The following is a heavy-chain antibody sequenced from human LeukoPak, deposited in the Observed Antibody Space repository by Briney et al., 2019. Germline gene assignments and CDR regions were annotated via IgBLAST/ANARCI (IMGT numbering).Heavy chain of an antibody. CDR3: ARDTRSSYLQYYFDY. J-gene: IGHJ4*02. CDR1: GYDFTKYA. V-gene: IGHV1-2*02. CDR2: ISPDSGRT. D-gene: IGHD5-24*01. Sequence: GASVKVSCKASGYDFTKYAVQWVRQAPGQGLEWIGWISPDSGRTGFAQKFQGRVTMTRDTSISTAYMELSRLGYDDTAVYYCARDTRSSYLQYYFDYWGQGTLVTVSS.